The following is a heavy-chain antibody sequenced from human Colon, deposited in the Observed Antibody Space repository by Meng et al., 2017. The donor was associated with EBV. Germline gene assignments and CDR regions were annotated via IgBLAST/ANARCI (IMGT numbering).Heavy chain of an antibody. CDR2: IIHGGSP. CDR1: GGSLRGAY. Sequence: QVQLPQWGAGLLKPSETLSLTCAVNGGSLRGAYWNWIRQPPGKGLEWIGEIIHGGSPSYNPSLKSRVTISIDTSKNQLSLMLSSVTAADTAVYYCARRPTGIDYWGQGTLVTVSS. CDR3: ARRPTGIDY. D-gene: IGHD2-8*02. V-gene: IGHV4-34*12. J-gene: IGHJ4*02.